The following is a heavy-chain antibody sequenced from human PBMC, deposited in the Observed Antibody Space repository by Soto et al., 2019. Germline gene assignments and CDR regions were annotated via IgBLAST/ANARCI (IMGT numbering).Heavy chain of an antibody. D-gene: IGHD3-16*02. CDR1: GFTFSSYG. CDR3: AKDLYWGSYRFSSLGLDY. Sequence: GGSLRLSCAASGFTFSSYGMRWVRQAPGKGLEWVAVISYDGSNKYYADSVKGRFTISRDNSKNTLYLQMNSLRAEDTAVYYCAKDLYWGSYRFSSLGLDYWGQGTLVTVSS. CDR2: ISYDGSNK. J-gene: IGHJ4*02. V-gene: IGHV3-30*18.